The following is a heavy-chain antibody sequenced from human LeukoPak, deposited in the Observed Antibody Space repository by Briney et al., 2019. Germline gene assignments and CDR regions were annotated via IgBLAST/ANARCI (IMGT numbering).Heavy chain of an antibody. J-gene: IGHJ6*02. CDR2: IYYSGST. Sequence: PSETLSLTCAVYGGSFSGYYWSWIRQHPGKGLEWIGYIYYSGSTYYNPSLKSRVTISVDTSKNQFSLKLSSVTAADTAVYYCARDMSYGPHYHGMDVWGQGTTVTVSS. CDR3: ARDMSYGPHYHGMDV. CDR1: GGSFSGYY. D-gene: IGHD5-18*01. V-gene: IGHV4-31*11.